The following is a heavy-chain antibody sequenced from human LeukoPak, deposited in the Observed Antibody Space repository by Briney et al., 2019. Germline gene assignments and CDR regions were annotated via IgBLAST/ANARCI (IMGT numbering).Heavy chain of an antibody. CDR1: GYTFTSYV. J-gene: IGHJ6*02. CDR3: ARDQYQLLYSYYYYGMDV. D-gene: IGHD2-2*02. CDR2: ICAYNGNT. V-gene: IGHV1-18*01. Sequence: ASVKVSCKASGYTFTSYVISWVRQAPGQGLEWMGWICAYNGNTNYAQKLQGRVTMTTDTSTSTAYMELRSLRSDDTAVYYCARDQYQLLYSYYYYGMDVWGQGTTVTVSS.